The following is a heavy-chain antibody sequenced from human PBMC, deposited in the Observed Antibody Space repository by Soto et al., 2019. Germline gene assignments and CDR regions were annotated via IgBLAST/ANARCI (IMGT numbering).Heavy chain of an antibody. D-gene: IGHD3-10*01. Sequence: QVQLQESGPGLVKPSGTLSLTCAVSGGSISSSNWWSWVRQPPGKGLEWIGEIYHSGSTNYNPSLKRRVTISVDKSTNQFSLKLSSVTAAATAVYYCARELDYYGSGRSGWFDPWGQGTLVTVSS. CDR1: GGSISSSNW. V-gene: IGHV4-4*02. CDR2: IYHSGST. J-gene: IGHJ5*02. CDR3: ARELDYYGSGRSGWFDP.